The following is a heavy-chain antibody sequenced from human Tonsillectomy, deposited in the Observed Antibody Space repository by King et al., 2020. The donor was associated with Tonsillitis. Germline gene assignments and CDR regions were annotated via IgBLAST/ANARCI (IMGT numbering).Heavy chain of an antibody. CDR1: GFTFSSYG. V-gene: IGHV3-30*18. J-gene: IGHJ6*02. D-gene: IGHD5-18*01. Sequence: QLVQSGGGVVQPGRSLRLSCAASGFTFSSYGMHWVRQAPGKGLEWVAVISYDGSNKYYADSVKGRFTISRDNSKNTLYLQMNSLRAEDTAVYYCAKANHGTAITYYYGMDVWGQGTTVTVSS. CDR2: ISYDGSNK. CDR3: AKANHGTAITYYYGMDV.